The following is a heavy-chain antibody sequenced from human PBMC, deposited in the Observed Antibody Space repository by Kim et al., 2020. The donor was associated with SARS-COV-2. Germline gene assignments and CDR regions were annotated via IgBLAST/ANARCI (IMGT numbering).Heavy chain of an antibody. J-gene: IGHJ6*03. D-gene: IGHD2-2*02. CDR1: GFTFSSYW. V-gene: IGHV3-74*01. CDR3: ARNKPVYCSSTSCYTYYYMDV. Sequence: GGSLRPSCAASGFTFSSYWMHWVRQAPGKGLVWVSRINSDGSSTSYADSVKGRFTISRDNAKNTLYLQMNSLRAEDTTVYYCARNKPVYCSSTSCYTYYYMDVWGKGTTVTVSS. CDR2: INSDGSST.